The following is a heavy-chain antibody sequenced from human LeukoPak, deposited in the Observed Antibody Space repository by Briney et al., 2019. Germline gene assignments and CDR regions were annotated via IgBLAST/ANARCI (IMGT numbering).Heavy chain of an antibody. V-gene: IGHV3-23*01. Sequence: PGGSLRFSCAASGLTFSSYAMSWVRQTPGKGLEWVSGITGSGGSTYYADSVKGRFTISRDNSKNTVYLQMNSLRAEDTAVYYCAKYKGAALYYHYGMDVWGQGTTVIVSS. CDR3: AKYKGAALYYHYGMDV. CDR1: GLTFSSYA. D-gene: IGHD6-13*01. CDR2: ITGSGGST. J-gene: IGHJ6*02.